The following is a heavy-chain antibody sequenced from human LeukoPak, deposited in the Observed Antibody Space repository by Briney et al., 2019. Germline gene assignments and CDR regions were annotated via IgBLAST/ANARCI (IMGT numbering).Heavy chain of an antibody. CDR1: GGTFSSYA. D-gene: IGHD3-3*01. J-gene: IGHJ6*03. CDR2: IIPIFGTA. V-gene: IGHV1-69*13. CDR3: ARAPPYYDFWIGRDYYYMDV. Sequence: GASVKVSCKASGGTFSSYAISWVRQTPGQGLEWMGGIIPIFGTANYAQKFQGRVTITADESTSTAYMELSSLRSEDTAVYYCARAPPYYDFWIGRDYYYMDVWGKGTTVTVSS.